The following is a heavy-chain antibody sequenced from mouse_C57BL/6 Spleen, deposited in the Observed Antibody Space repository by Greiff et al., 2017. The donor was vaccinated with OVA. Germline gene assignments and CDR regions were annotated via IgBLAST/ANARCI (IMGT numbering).Heavy chain of an antibody. CDR1: GYTFTSYW. CDR2: IYPSDSET. D-gene: IGHD3-3*01. Sequence: VQLQQPGAELVRPGSSVKLSCKASGYTFTSYWMDWVKQRPGQGLEWIGNIYPSDSETHYNPKFKDKATLTVDKSSSTAYMQLSSLTSEDSAVYYCAGGTRTGNYWGQGTTLTVSS. CDR3: AGGTRTGNY. J-gene: IGHJ2*01. V-gene: IGHV1-61*01.